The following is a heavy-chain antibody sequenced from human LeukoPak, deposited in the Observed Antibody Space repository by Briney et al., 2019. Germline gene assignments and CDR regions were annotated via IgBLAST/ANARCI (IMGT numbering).Heavy chain of an antibody. D-gene: IGHD3-9*01. V-gene: IGHV3-21*01. J-gene: IGHJ4*02. CDR1: GFTFNTYT. CDR3: ARTYYDILTGYNPYFDY. CDR2: ITASSTAI. Sequence: GGSLRLACAASGFTFNTYTMNWVRQAPGKGLEWVSSITASSTAIYSADSVKGRFTISRDNAKNFLYLQMNSLRAEDTAVYYCARTYYDILTGYNPYFDYWGQGILVTVSS.